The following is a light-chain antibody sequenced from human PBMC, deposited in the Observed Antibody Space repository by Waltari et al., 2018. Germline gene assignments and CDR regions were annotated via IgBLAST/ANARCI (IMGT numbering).Light chain of an antibody. CDR2: EVN. J-gene: IGLJ3*02. CDR3: VSFTTANTWV. CDR1: SSAVGRSDL. Sequence: QSALTQPPSVSGSPGPAVTISCTGTSSAVGRSDLVSWYPQPPHTVPNVMVYEVNKRPSGIPDRFSGSKSGNTASLTISGLQAEDEADYYCVSFTTANTWVFGGGTKVTVL. V-gene: IGLV2-18*02.